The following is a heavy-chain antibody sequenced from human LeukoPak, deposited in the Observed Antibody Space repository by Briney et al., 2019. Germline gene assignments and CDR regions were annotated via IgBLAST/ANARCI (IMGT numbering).Heavy chain of an antibody. CDR2: IYYSGST. Sequence: SETLSLTCTVSGGSISSYYWSWIRQPPGKGLEWIGYIYYSGSTNYNPSLKSRVTISVDTSKNQFSLKLSSVTAADTAVYYCARARLMVRGVINYYYYYMDVWGKGTTVTVSS. CDR3: ARARLMVRGVINYYYYYMDV. V-gene: IGHV4-59*01. J-gene: IGHJ6*03. CDR1: GGSISSYY. D-gene: IGHD3-10*01.